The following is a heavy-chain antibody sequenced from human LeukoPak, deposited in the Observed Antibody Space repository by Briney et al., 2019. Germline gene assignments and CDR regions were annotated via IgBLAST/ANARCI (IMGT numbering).Heavy chain of an antibody. CDR1: GCTFTAYY. CDR3: ARGPTLGLDI. Sequence: ASVKVSCKASGCTFTAYYIHWVRQAPGQGLEWMGWINPNSGDTTLLQRFQGRVTMTRDTSIITAYMELSSLTSDDTGMYYCARGPTLGLDIWGQGTMVTVSS. J-gene: IGHJ3*02. V-gene: IGHV1-2*02. CDR2: INPNSGDT.